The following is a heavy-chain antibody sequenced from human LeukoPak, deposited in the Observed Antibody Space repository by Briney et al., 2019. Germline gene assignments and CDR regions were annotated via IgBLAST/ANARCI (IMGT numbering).Heavy chain of an antibody. CDR3: AKSHLSETHAFDI. V-gene: IGHV3-23*01. Sequence: GGSLRLSCAASGFTFSSYAMSWVRQAPGKGLEWVSAISGSGGSTYYADSVKGRFTISRDNSKSTLYLQMNSLRAEDTAVYYCAKSHLSETHAFDIWGQGTMVTVSS. J-gene: IGHJ3*02. CDR2: ISGSGGST. D-gene: IGHD4-23*01. CDR1: GFTFSSYA.